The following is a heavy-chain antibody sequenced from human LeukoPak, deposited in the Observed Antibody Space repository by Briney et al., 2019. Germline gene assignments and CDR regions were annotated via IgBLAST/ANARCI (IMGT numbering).Heavy chain of an antibody. CDR2: IYYSGST. J-gene: IGHJ6*03. V-gene: IGHV4-39*01. Sequence: SETLSLTCTVSGVSISSSDYYWVWIRQPPGKGLEWIGSIYYSGSTYYNPSLKSRVTISVDTSKNQFSLKLTSVTAADTAVYYCASSWYYYYMDVWGKGTTVTVSS. D-gene: IGHD6-13*01. CDR1: GVSISSSDYY. CDR3: ASSWYYYYMDV.